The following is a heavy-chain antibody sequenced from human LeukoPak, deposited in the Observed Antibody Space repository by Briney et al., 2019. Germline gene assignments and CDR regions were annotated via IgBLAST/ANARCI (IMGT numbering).Heavy chain of an antibody. CDR2: TWYDGSNR. Sequence: GRSLRLSCAASGVTFSNYGMHWGRQAPGKGLERVAATWYDGSNRYYADSVKGRFTISRDNSTNTLYLQMHSLRAEDTAVYFCARGGHCTTTSCSNYDGMDVWGQGTTLTVSS. J-gene: IGHJ6*02. CDR3: ARGGHCTTTSCSNYDGMDV. CDR1: GVTFSNYG. V-gene: IGHV3-33*01. D-gene: IGHD2-2*01.